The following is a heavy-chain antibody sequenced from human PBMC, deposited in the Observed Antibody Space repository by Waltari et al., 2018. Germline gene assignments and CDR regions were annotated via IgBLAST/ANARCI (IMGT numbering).Heavy chain of an antibody. CDR3: ARGDFASGSFLDY. CDR1: GRSFSGFY. D-gene: IGHD3-10*01. Sequence: QVHLQQWGAGLLKPSETLSLTCAVYGRSFSGFYWTWIRQPPGKGLQWIGQIYHTGSTNYNPSLKSRVTISIDTSKNQVSLKLSSVTAADTAVYYCARGDFASGSFLDYWGQGTLVTVSS. CDR2: IYHTGST. J-gene: IGHJ4*02. V-gene: IGHV4-34*02.